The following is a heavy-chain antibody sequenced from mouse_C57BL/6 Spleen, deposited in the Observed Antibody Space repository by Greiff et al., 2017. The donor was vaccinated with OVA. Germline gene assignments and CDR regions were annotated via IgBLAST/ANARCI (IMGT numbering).Heavy chain of an antibody. Sequence: QVQLQQPGAELVMPGASVKLSCKASGYTFTSYWMHWVKQRPGQGLEWIGEIDPSDSYTNYNQKFKGKSTLSVDKSSSTAYMQLSSLTSEDSAVYYCARRIYYDYDGGYYYAMDYWGQGTSVTVSS. CDR2: IDPSDSYT. CDR1: GYTFTSYW. D-gene: IGHD2-4*01. J-gene: IGHJ4*01. CDR3: ARRIYYDYDGGYYYAMDY. V-gene: IGHV1-69*01.